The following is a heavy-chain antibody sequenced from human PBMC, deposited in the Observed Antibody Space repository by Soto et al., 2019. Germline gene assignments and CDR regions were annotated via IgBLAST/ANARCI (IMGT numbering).Heavy chain of an antibody. Sequence: VQLVESGGGLVQPGGSLRLSCAASGFTFDHYAMHWVRQAPGKGLEWVGGISWNSTSIGYVDSVKGRFTISRDSAKNDLYLQMNRLRIEDTALYFCAKGSGGGTIFGVALDLWGQGALVTVSS. V-gene: IGHV3-9*01. D-gene: IGHD3-3*01. CDR2: ISWNSTSI. J-gene: IGHJ5*02. CDR3: AKGSGGGTIFGVALDL. CDR1: GFTFDHYA.